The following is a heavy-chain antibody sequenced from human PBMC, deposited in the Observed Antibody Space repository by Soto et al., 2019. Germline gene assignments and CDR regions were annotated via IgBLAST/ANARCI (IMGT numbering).Heavy chain of an antibody. CDR2: ISGSGGST. CDR3: AKDAPHYCSGGSCFFSYYFDY. J-gene: IGHJ4*02. CDR1: GFTFSSYA. V-gene: IGHV3-23*01. Sequence: GGSLRLSCAASGFTFSSYAMSWVRQAPGKGLEWVSAISGSGGSTYYADSVKGRFTISRDNSKNTLYLQMNSLRAEDTAVYYCAKDAPHYCSGGSCFFSYYFDYWGQGTLVTVSS. D-gene: IGHD2-15*01.